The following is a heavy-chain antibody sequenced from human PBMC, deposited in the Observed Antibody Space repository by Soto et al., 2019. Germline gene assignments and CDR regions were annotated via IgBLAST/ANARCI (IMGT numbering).Heavy chain of an antibody. V-gene: IGHV4-38-2*01. Sequence: SETLSLTCAVSGDSISSGSYWAWIRQPPGKGPEWIASIYHGGTTFYNPSLKSRITISVDTSNNQFSLKLTSVAAADTAVYYCARVHVMVVAGSTFDYWGHGTLVTVSS. D-gene: IGHD6-19*01. CDR1: GDSISSGSY. J-gene: IGHJ4*01. CDR2: IYHGGTT. CDR3: ARVHVMVVAGSTFDY.